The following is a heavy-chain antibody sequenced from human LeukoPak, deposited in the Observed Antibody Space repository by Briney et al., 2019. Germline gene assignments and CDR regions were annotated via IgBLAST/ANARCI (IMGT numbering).Heavy chain of an antibody. D-gene: IGHD3-9*01. CDR1: GFTFSSYS. CDR3: AKDPVRYFDWNSGTHNAFDI. V-gene: IGHV3-21*04. J-gene: IGHJ3*02. Sequence: PGGSLRLSCAASGFTFSSYSMNWVRQAPGKGLEWVSSISSSSSYIYYADSVKGRFTISRDNAKNSLYLQMNSLRAEDTAVYYCAKDPVRYFDWNSGTHNAFDIWGQGTMVTVSS. CDR2: ISSSSSYI.